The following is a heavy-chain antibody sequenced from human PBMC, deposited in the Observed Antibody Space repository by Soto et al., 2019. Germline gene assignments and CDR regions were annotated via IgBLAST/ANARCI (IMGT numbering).Heavy chain of an antibody. CDR2: ISWDGGST. V-gene: IGHV3-43D*04. J-gene: IGHJ6*02. Sequence: LRLSCAASGFTFDDYAMHWVRQAPGKGLEWVSLISWDGGSTHYADSVKGRFTISRDNSKNSLYLQMNSLRAEDTALYYCAKDFRVAAAGSYGMDVWGQGTTVTVSS. CDR1: GFTFDDYA. D-gene: IGHD6-13*01. CDR3: AKDFRVAAAGSYGMDV.